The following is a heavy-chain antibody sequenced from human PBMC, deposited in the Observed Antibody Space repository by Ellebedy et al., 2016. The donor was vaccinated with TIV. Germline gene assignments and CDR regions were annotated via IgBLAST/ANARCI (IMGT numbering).Heavy chain of an antibody. Sequence: PGGSLRLSCAMSGFTFRSYAINWVRQAPGKGLEWVSGIGVSGLSGVSGATTYYADSVKGRFTIARDNSKNTLYLQMNSLRADDTAVYYCAKSPSRKPGLVDQWGQGTLVTVSS. D-gene: IGHD1-14*01. V-gene: IGHV3-23*01. CDR3: AKSPSRKPGLVDQ. J-gene: IGHJ4*01. CDR1: GFTFRSYA. CDR2: IGVSGLSGVSGATT.